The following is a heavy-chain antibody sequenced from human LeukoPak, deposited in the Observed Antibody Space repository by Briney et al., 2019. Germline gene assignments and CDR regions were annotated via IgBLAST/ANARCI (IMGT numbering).Heavy chain of an antibody. Sequence: ASVKVSCKASGYTFTSYGISWVRQAPGQGLEWMGWISAYNGNTNYAQKLQGRVTMTADTSTSTAYMELRSLRSDDTAVYYRAREDLEQQLAFDIWGQGTMVTVSS. CDR1: GYTFTSYG. CDR3: AREDLEQQLAFDI. J-gene: IGHJ3*02. CDR2: ISAYNGNT. V-gene: IGHV1-18*01. D-gene: IGHD6-13*01.